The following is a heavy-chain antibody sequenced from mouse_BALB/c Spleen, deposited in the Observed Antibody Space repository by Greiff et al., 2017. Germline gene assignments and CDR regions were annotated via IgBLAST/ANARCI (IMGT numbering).Heavy chain of an antibody. J-gene: IGHJ1*01. CDR1: GFTFSSYG. V-gene: IGHV5-6-3*01. D-gene: IGHD2-3*01. CDR2: INSNGGST. CDR3: ARERDGYYSYWYFDV. Sequence: EVMLVESGGGLVQPGGSLKLSCAASGFTFSSYGMSWVRQTPDKRLELVATINSNGGSTYYPDSVKGRFTISRDNAKNTLYLQMSSLKSEDTAMYYCARERDGYYSYWYFDVWGAGTTVTVSS.